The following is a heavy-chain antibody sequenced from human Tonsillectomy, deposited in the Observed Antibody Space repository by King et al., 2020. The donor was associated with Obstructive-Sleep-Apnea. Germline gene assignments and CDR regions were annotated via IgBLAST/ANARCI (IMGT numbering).Heavy chain of an antibody. D-gene: IGHD6-19*01. Sequence: QLVQPGGGLVQPGRPLRLSCGASGFTFDDYAMHWVRQAPGKGLEWVSGISWNSGSIGYADSVKGRFTISRDNTKNSVYLQMNSLRGEDTAMYYCAKDIYSGWYEGHFEYWGQGALVTVSS. V-gene: IGHV3-9*01. J-gene: IGHJ4*02. CDR1: GFTFDDYA. CDR2: ISWNSGSI. CDR3: AKDIYSGWYEGHFEY.